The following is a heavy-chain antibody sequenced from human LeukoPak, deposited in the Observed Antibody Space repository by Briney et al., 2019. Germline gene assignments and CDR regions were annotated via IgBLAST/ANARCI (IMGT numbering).Heavy chain of an antibody. CDR2: IHNSGST. D-gene: IGHD6-13*01. Sequence: NTSETPSLTCTASGGSISSYYWSWIRQPPGKGLEWIGYIHNSGSTNYNPSLKSRVTISVDTSKNQFSLKVSSVTAADTAVYYCARASYSSSWYAVDNWGQGTLVTVSS. CDR3: ARASYSSSWYAVDN. J-gene: IGHJ4*02. V-gene: IGHV4-59*08. CDR1: GGSISSYY.